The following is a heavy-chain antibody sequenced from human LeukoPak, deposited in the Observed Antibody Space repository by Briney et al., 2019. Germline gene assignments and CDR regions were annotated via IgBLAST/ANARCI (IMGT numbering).Heavy chain of an antibody. V-gene: IGHV4-59*11. D-gene: IGHD3-22*01. CDR3: AREKMQGSSGYYSHFDY. Sequence: KPSETLSLTCTVPGDSISSHYWNWSRQPPGKGLEWIGYIYYSGSTNYNPSLKSRVTISVDTSKNQFSLKLSSVTAADTALYYCAREKMQGSSGYYSHFDYWGQGTLVTVSS. CDR2: IYYSGST. CDR1: GDSISSHY. J-gene: IGHJ4*02.